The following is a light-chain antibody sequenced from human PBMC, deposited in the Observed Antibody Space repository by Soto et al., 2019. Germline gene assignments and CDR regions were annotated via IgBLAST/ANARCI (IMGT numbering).Light chain of an antibody. V-gene: IGKV1-5*01. CDR3: QKYNSSPLT. J-gene: IGKJ4*01. CDR2: DAS. CDR1: QSISSW. Sequence: DIQMTQSPSTLSASVGDRVTITCRASQSISSWLAWYQQKPGKAPKLLIYDASSLESGVPSRFSGSGSGTEFTLTISSLQPDDFANYYSQKYNSSPLTVGGGTKVEIK.